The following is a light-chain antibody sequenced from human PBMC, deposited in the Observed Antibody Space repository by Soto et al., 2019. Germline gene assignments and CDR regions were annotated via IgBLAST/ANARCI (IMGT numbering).Light chain of an antibody. CDR1: QSVTSSY. V-gene: IGKV3-20*01. CDR2: GAS. CDR3: QQYGSSPRT. J-gene: IGKJ1*01. Sequence: EIVLTQSPGTPSLSPGERATLSCRASQSVTSSYLAWYQLKPGQAPRLLIYGASSRATGIPDRFSGSGSGTDFTLTISRLDPEDFAVYFCQQYGSSPRTFGQGTKV.